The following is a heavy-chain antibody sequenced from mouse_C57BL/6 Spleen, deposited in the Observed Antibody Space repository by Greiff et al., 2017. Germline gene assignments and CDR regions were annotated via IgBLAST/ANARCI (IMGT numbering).Heavy chain of an antibody. CDR1: GYTFTSYW. J-gene: IGHJ3*01. CDR3: ARDGYGNYVKAY. V-gene: IGHV1-55*01. D-gene: IGHD2-10*02. CDR2: IYPGSGST. Sequence: QVHVKQPGAELVKPGASVKMSCKASGYTFTSYWITWVKQRPGQGLAWIGDIYPGSGSTKYNEKFKSKATLTVDTSSSTAYMQLSSLTSEDSAVYYCARDGYGNYVKAYWGQGTLVTVSA.